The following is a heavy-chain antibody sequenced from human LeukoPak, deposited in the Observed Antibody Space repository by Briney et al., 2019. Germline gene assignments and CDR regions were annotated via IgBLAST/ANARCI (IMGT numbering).Heavy chain of an antibody. Sequence: SQTLSLTCTVSGGSIRSGDFYWSWIRQPPGKGLEWIGYIYYSGSTNYKPSLKSRVTISKDTSKNQFSLKLSSVTAADTAVYYCARETYSRTQRGFDYWGQGTLVTVSS. CDR1: GGSIRSGDFY. CDR3: ARETYSRTQRGFDY. CDR2: IYYSGST. D-gene: IGHD2-2*01. V-gene: IGHV4-30-4*01. J-gene: IGHJ4*02.